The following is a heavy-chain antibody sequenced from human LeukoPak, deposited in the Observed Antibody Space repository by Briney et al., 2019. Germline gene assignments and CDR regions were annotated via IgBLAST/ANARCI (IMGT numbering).Heavy chain of an antibody. CDR2: FDPEDGET. J-gene: IGHJ5*02. Sequence: ASVKVSCKVSGYTLTELSMHWVRQAPGKGLEWMGGFDPEDGETIYAQKFQGRVTMTEGTSTDTAYMELSSLRSEDTAVYYCATDSVSGSYWFDPWGQGTLVTVSS. D-gene: IGHD1-26*01. CDR1: GYTLTELS. V-gene: IGHV1-24*01. CDR3: ATDSVSGSYWFDP.